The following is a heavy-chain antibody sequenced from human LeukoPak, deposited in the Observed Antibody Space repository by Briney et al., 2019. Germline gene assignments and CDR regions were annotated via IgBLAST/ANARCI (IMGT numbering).Heavy chain of an antibody. J-gene: IGHJ4*02. V-gene: IGHV3-30*02. Sequence: GGSLRLSCAASGFTFSSYGMHWVRQAPGKGLEWVEFIRYDGSNKYYADSVKGRFTISRDNSKNTLYLQMNSLRAEDTAVYYCAKDLWRDTAMVLNYWGQGTLVTVSS. CDR1: GFTFSSYG. CDR3: AKDLWRDTAMVLNY. D-gene: IGHD5-18*01. CDR2: IRYDGSNK.